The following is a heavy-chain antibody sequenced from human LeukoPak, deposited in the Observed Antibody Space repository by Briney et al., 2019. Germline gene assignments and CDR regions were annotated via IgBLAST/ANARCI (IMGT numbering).Heavy chain of an antibody. Sequence: ASVKVSCKASGYTFTSYAMHWVRQAPGQRLEWMGWINAGNGNTKYSQKFQGRVTITRDTSASTAYMELSSLRSEDTVVYYCARFSMITFGGVISDQNWFDPWGQGTLVTVSS. CDR1: GYTFTSYA. D-gene: IGHD3-16*02. CDR2: INAGNGNT. V-gene: IGHV1-3*01. J-gene: IGHJ5*02. CDR3: ARFSMITFGGVISDQNWFDP.